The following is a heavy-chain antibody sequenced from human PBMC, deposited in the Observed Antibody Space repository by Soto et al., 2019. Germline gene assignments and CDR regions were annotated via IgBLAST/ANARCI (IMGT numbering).Heavy chain of an antibody. Sequence: LRLSCAASGFTFSSYAMSWVRQAPGKGLEWVSATSGSGGSTYYADSVKGRFTISRDNSKNTLYLQMNSLRAEDTAVYYCAKGAYYYDSSGYFYPYYFDYWGQGTLVTVSS. D-gene: IGHD3-22*01. V-gene: IGHV3-23*01. CDR2: TSGSGGST. CDR1: GFTFSSYA. CDR3: AKGAYYYDSSGYFYPYYFDY. J-gene: IGHJ4*02.